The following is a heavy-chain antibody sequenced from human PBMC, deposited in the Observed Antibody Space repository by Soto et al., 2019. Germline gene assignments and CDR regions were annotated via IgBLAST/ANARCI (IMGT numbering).Heavy chain of an antibody. J-gene: IGHJ1*01. V-gene: IGHV4-30-4*01. CDR1: GGSISSGDYY. CDR2: IYYSGST. Sequence: PSETLSLTCTVSGGSISSGDYYWSWIRQPPGKGLEWIGYIYYSGSTHYNPSLKSRVTISVDTSKNQFSLQLSSVTAADTAVYYCARRYYYDSDLAEYFQHWGQGTLVTVSS. CDR3: ARRYYYDSDLAEYFQH. D-gene: IGHD3-22*01.